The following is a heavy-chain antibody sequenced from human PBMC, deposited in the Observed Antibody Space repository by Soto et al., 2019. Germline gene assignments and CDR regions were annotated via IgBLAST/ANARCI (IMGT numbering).Heavy chain of an antibody. CDR3: ASGPIAAAGTHWFDP. CDR1: GGSVSSNSDY. D-gene: IGHD6-13*01. J-gene: IGHJ5*02. CDR2: MYYSGST. V-gene: IGHV4-39*01. Sequence: PXXTLSLPFTVSGGSVSSNSDYWGFIRQSPGKGLEWIGSMYYSGSTYYNPSLRSRVTTSVDTSKNQFSLKLRYVTAQDTSVYYCASGPIAAAGTHWFDPWGQGIQVTVSS.